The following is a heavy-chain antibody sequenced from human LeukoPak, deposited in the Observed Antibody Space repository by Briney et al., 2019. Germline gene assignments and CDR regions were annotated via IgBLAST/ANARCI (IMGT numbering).Heavy chain of an antibody. CDR1: GGSISSYY. CDR3: ARMYSGTYGGIDF. V-gene: IGHV4-4*07. Sequence: PSETLSLTCTVSGGSISSYYWSWIRQPAGEGLEWIGRIYSSGSTNYNPSLKGRVTLSVATSKNQFSLKLYSVTAADTAVYYCARMYSGTYGGIDFWGQGTLVTVSS. J-gene: IGHJ4*02. D-gene: IGHD1-26*01. CDR2: IYSSGST.